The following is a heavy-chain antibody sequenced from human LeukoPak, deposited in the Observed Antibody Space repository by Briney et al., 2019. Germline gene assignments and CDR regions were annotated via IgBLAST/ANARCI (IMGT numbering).Heavy chain of an antibody. CDR1: GGSISSYY. CDR3: ARMPDVTTAIDY. D-gene: IGHD4-11*01. J-gene: IGHJ4*02. V-gene: IGHV4-59*12. CDR2: IYYSGST. Sequence: SETLSLTCTVSGGSISSYYWSWIRQPPGKGLEWIGYIYYSGSTNYNPSLKSRVTISVDTSKNQFPLKLSSVTAADTAVYYCARMPDVTTAIDYWGQGTLVTVSS.